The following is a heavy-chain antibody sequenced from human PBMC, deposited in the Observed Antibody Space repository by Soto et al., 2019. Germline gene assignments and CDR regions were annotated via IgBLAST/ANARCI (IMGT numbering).Heavy chain of an antibody. CDR2: IYYSGST. D-gene: IGHD5-18*01. V-gene: IGHV4-59*01. CDR3: ARRAGYSYRGRQFDY. CDR1: NGSISSYY. Sequence: ASENLSLTCSGSNGSISSYYWSWIRQPPGKGLEWIGYIYYSGSTNYNPSLKSRVTISVDTSKNQFSLSLTSVTAADTAVYYCARRAGYSYRGRQFDYWGQETLVTVS. J-gene: IGHJ4*02.